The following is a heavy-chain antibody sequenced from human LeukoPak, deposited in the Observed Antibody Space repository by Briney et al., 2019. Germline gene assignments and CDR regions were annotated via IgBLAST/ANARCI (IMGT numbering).Heavy chain of an antibody. D-gene: IGHD5-12*01. V-gene: IGHV4-4*07. Sequence: SETLSLACTLSGGSISSYYWDWIRQPAGKGLEWIGRIYTSGSTNYNPSLKSRVTMSVDTSKNQFSLKLSSVTAADTAVYYCARDGYSGNDGLWGQGTLVTVSS. CDR2: IYTSGST. J-gene: IGHJ4*02. CDR1: GGSISSYY. CDR3: ARDGYSGNDGL.